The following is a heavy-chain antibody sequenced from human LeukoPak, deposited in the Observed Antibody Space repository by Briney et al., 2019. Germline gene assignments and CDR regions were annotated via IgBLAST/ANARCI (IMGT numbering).Heavy chain of an antibody. CDR2: IFYSGST. Sequence: SETLSLTCTVSGGSISGYYWSWIRQPPGAGLEWIGYIFYSGSTNYNPSLKSRVTISVDTSKNQFSLKLSSVTAADTAVYYCARRIVGSGAYYYYYYMDVWGKGTTVTVSS. J-gene: IGHJ6*03. D-gene: IGHD1-26*01. CDR3: ARRIVGSGAYYYYYYMDV. V-gene: IGHV4-59*01. CDR1: GGSISGYY.